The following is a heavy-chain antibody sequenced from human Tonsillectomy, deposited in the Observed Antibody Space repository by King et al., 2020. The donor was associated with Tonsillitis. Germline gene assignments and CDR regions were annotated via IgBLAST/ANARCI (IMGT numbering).Heavy chain of an antibody. V-gene: IGHV4-59*08. CDR2: SYYSGST. Sequence: VQLQESGPGLVKSSETLSLTCTVSGGSISSYYWSWIRQPPGKGLEWIGYSYYSGSTNYSPSLKSRVTISVDTSKNQFSLKLSSMTAADTAVYYCARHDSYSGGWTGDYYYYMDVWGKGTTVTVSS. D-gene: IGHD6-19*01. J-gene: IGHJ6*03. CDR1: GGSISSYY. CDR3: ARHDSYSGGWTGDYYYYMDV.